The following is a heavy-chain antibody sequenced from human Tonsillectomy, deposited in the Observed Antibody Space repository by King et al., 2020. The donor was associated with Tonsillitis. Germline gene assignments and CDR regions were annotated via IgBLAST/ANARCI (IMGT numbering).Heavy chain of an antibody. CDR3: VPEVDSWYVSDY. D-gene: IGHD6-13*01. V-gene: IGHV3-48*02. Sequence: NWVRQAPGKGLEWASYIRSSSGTIYYADSVKGRFTISRANAKNSLYLQMNSLRDEDTAVYYCVPEVDSWYVSDYWGQGTLVTVSS. J-gene: IGHJ4*02. CDR2: IRSSSGTI.